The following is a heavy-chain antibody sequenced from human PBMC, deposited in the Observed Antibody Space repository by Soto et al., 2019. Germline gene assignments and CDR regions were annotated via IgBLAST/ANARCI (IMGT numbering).Heavy chain of an antibody. CDR1: VFTFDVYS. CDR3: ARVIGSGWFTDF. CDR2: ISSSISYI. V-gene: IGHV3-21*01. D-gene: IGHD6-13*01. Sequence: GWSLRLSCASSVFTFDVYSMHWVRQAPGKGLEWVSSISSSISYIYYADSVKGRFTISRDNTKKSLYLQMNSLRAEDTAVYYCARVIGSGWFTDFWGQGTLVTVSS. J-gene: IGHJ4*02.